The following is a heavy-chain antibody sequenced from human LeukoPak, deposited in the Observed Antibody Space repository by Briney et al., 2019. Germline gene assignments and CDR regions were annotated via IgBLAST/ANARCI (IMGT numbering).Heavy chain of an antibody. Sequence: EGSLRLSCAASGFTFSSYAMSWVRQAPGKGLEWVAVIWYDGSNKYYADSVKGRFTISRDNSKNTLYLQMNSLRAEDTAVYYCAREDGSYYPPDAFDIWGQGTMVTVSS. CDR1: GFTFSSYA. CDR2: IWYDGSNK. V-gene: IGHV3-33*08. D-gene: IGHD1-26*01. CDR3: AREDGSYYPPDAFDI. J-gene: IGHJ3*02.